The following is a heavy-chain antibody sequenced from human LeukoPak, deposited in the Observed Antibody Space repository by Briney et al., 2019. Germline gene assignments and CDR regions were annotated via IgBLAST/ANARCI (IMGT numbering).Heavy chain of an antibody. CDR3: AGAGGANYYYYGMDV. CDR1: GFTFSSYW. J-gene: IGHJ6*02. Sequence: GGSLRLSCAASGFTFSSYWMSWARQAPGKGLEWISYSSSAGTTIHYADSVKGRFTISRDNAKSSLFLQMNSLRAEDTAVYYCAGAGGANYYYYGMDVWGQGTTVTVSS. D-gene: IGHD3-10*01. V-gene: IGHV3-48*04. CDR2: SSSAGTTI.